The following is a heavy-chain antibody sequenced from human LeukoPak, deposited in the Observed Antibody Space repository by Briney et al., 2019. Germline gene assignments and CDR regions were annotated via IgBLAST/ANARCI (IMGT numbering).Heavy chain of an antibody. CDR1: GYTFTALY. J-gene: IGHJ4*02. V-gene: IGHV1-2*02. CDR3: ASVTYSAYDDFDY. CDR2: IKPDTGGT. D-gene: IGHD5-12*01. Sequence: ASVKVSCKTSGYTFTALYMHWVRQAPGQGLGWMGWIKPDTGGTNYAQKFQGRVAMTRDTSISTAYMELRGLRTDDTAIYYCASVTYSAYDDFDYWGQGTLVTVSS.